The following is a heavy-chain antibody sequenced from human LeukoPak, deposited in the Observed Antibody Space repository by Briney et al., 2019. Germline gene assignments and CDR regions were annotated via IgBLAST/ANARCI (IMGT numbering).Heavy chain of an antibody. CDR3: ARMSNSFDS. Sequence: PSETLSLTCTVPGGSISSAGYSWSWIRQPPGKGLEWIGYSYHSGSTYYNPSLKSRVTISVDRSKNQFSLKLSSVTAADTAVYYCARMSNSFDSWGQGTLVTVSS. CDR2: SYHSGST. J-gene: IGHJ4*02. CDR1: GGSISSAGYS. V-gene: IGHV4-30-2*01. D-gene: IGHD2/OR15-2a*01.